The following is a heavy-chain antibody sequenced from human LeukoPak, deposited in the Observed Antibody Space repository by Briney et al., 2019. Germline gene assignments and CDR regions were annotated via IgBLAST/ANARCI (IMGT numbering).Heavy chain of an antibody. CDR1: GFTFSSYG. J-gene: IGHJ4*02. CDR2: IWYDGSNK. D-gene: IGHD5-24*01. CDR3: VRGGMATIWPFDY. V-gene: IGHV3-33*01. Sequence: GGSLRLSCAASGFTFSSYGMHWVRQAPGKGLEWVAVIWYDGSNKYYADSVKGRFTISRDNSKNTLYLQMNSLRAEDTAVYYCVRGGMATIWPFDYWGQGTLVTVSS.